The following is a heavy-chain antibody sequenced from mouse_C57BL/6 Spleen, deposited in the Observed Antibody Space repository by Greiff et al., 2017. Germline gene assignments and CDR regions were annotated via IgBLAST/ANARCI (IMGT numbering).Heavy chain of an antibody. J-gene: IGHJ4*01. CDR3: AREDYYGSSSLYAMDY. CDR2: IDPNSGGT. D-gene: IGHD1-1*01. V-gene: IGHV1-72*01. Sequence: QVQLQQPGAELVKPGASVKLSCKASGYTFTSYWMHWVKPRPGRGLEWIGRIDPNSGGTKYNEKFKSKATLTVDKPSSTAYIQLSSLTSEDSAVYYCAREDYYGSSSLYAMDYWGQGTSVTVSS. CDR1: GYTFTSYW.